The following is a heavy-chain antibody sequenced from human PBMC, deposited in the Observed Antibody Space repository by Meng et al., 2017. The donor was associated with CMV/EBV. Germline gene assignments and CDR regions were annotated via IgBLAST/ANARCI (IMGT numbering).Heavy chain of an antibody. Sequence: CAASCFSFSNAWISWVRQPPGKGLECVGRIKSKTDGRTTDYAAPVKGRFTISRDDSKNTLYLQMNSLKTEDTAVYYCTAATHLNWFDPWGQGTLVTVSS. D-gene: IGHD6-25*01. V-gene: IGHV3-15*01. CDR2: IKSKTDGRTT. CDR1: CFSFSNAW. CDR3: TAATHLNWFDP. J-gene: IGHJ5*02.